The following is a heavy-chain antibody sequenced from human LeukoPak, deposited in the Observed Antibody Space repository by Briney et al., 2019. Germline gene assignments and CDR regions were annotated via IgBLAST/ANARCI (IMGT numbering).Heavy chain of an antibody. CDR2: INHSGST. Sequence: PSETLSLTCAVYGGSFSGYYWSWIRQPPGKGLEWIGEINHSGSTNYNPSLKSRVTISVDTSKNQFSLKLSSVTAADTAVYYCARDYYDSSGYVGAFDIWGQGTMVTVSS. CDR3: ARDYYDSSGYVGAFDI. V-gene: IGHV4-34*01. J-gene: IGHJ3*02. CDR1: GGSFSGYY. D-gene: IGHD3-22*01.